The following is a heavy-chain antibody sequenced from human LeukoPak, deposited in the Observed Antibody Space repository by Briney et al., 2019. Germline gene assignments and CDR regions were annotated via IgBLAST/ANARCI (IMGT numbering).Heavy chain of an antibody. CDR1: GFTFGDYS. CDR2: ISSSSGTK. D-gene: IGHD1-1*01. CDR3: SSGNLFDY. J-gene: IGHJ4*02. Sequence: GGSLRLSCAASGFTFGDYSMNWVRQAPGKGPEWLSYISSSSGTKFYAESVKGRFTISRGNAKKSLYLQMDSLRAEDTAVYFCSSGNLFDYWGQGTLVTVSS. V-gene: IGHV3-48*04.